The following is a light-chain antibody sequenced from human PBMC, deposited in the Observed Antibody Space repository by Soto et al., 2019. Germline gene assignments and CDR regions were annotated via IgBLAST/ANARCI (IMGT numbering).Light chain of an antibody. V-gene: IGLV2-14*03. CDR1: TSDIAGYNS. Sequence: QSVLTQPASVSGSPGQSITISCTGTTSDIAGYNSVSWYQLHPGKAPKLIIYEVTNRPSGVPDRFSGSKSDNTASLTISGLQAEDEADYYCSSYTISSAYVVFGGGTQLTVL. CDR3: SSYTISSAYVV. CDR2: EVT. J-gene: IGLJ2*01.